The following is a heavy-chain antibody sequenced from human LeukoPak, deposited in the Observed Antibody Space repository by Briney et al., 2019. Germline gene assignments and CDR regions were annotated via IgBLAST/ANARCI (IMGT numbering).Heavy chain of an antibody. J-gene: IGHJ5*02. Sequence: SETLSLTCNVSGVSISNYYWSWLRQPAGKGLEWIGRFYASGTTYYNPSLRSRVTLSIDTSKNHFSLKLSSATAAGTAVYYCARTHCGGGSCDKFDPWGQGTLVTVSS. CDR3: ARTHCGGGSCDKFDP. CDR1: GVSISNYY. V-gene: IGHV4-4*07. D-gene: IGHD2-21*01. CDR2: FYASGTT.